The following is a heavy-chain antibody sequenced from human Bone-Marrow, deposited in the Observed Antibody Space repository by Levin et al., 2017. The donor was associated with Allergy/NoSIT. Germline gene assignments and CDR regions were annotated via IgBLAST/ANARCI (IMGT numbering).Heavy chain of an antibody. J-gene: IGHJ2*01. Sequence: GGSLRLSCAASGFIFNNYGMHWVRQAPGKGLEWVAAMSSDGNSKYYIDSVKGRFTISRDNSKKTLYLQVNSLRVEDTAVYYCARDADTSGYYWFFDLWGRGTLVTVSS. CDR1: GFIFNNYG. V-gene: IGHV3-33*01. D-gene: IGHD3-22*01. CDR3: ARDADTSGYYWFFDL. CDR2: MSSDGNSK.